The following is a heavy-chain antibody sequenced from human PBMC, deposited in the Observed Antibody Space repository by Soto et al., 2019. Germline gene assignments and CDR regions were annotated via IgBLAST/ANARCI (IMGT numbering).Heavy chain of an antibody. CDR2: IWYDGSNK. J-gene: IGHJ6*02. Sequence: SLRLSCAASGFTFSSYGLHWVRQAPGKGLEWVAVIWYDGSNKYYADSVKGRFTISRDNSKNTLYLQMNSLRAEDTAVYYCARPPFQGVRAPHYCYYYGMDVWGQGTTVTVSS. D-gene: IGHD2-21*01. CDR1: GFTFSSYG. CDR3: ARPPFQGVRAPHYCYYYGMDV. V-gene: IGHV3-33*01.